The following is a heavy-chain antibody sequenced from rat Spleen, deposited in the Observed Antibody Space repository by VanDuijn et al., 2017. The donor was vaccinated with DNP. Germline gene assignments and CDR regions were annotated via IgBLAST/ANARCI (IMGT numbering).Heavy chain of an antibody. Sequence: EVQLVESGGGLVQPGRSLKLSCAASGFTFSNYYMAWIRQVPGKGLEWVASVPSSGGSTYYPDSVKGRFIISRDNARNTLYLQMNSLRSEDMATYYCVRPDYYDGSYPHYWGQGVMVTVSS. CDR1: GFTFSNYY. CDR2: VPSSGGST. J-gene: IGHJ2*01. D-gene: IGHD1-12*02. V-gene: IGHV5-25*01. CDR3: VRPDYYDGSYPHY.